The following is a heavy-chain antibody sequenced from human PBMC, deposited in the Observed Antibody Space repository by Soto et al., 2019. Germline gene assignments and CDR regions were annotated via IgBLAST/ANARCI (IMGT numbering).Heavy chain of an antibody. CDR1: GFTFSRYS. V-gene: IGHV3-21*01. CDR3: ARESEDLTSNFDY. CDR2: ISSTTNYI. Sequence: GGSLRLSCSASGFTFSRYSMNWVRQAPGKGLEWVSSISSTTNYIYYADSMKGRFTVSRDNAKNSVYLDMNSLSAEDTAVYYCARESEDLTSNFDYWGQGTLVTVSS. J-gene: IGHJ4*02.